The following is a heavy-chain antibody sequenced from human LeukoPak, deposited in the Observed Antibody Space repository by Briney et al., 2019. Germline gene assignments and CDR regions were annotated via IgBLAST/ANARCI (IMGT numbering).Heavy chain of an antibody. Sequence: SETLSLTCTVSGGSISSYYWSWIRQPPGKGLEWIGYIYYSGSTNYNPSLKSRVTISLDTSKNQFSLKLSSVTAADTAVYCARAYGGNSQYFQHWGQGTLVTVSS. CDR2: IYYSGST. D-gene: IGHD4-23*01. CDR1: GGSISSYY. J-gene: IGHJ1*01. CDR3: ARAYGGNSQYFQH. V-gene: IGHV4-59*08.